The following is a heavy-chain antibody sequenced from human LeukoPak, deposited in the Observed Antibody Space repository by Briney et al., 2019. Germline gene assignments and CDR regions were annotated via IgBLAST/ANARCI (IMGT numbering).Heavy chain of an antibody. D-gene: IGHD3-10*01. J-gene: IGHJ4*01. CDR1: GASISRYH. CDR3: ARDRQGDYYGAGAYSYYFDY. V-gene: IGHV4-4*07. CDR2: IYTSGIT. Sequence: SETLSLTCTVSGASISRYHWSWVRQAAGKGLEWIGRIYTSGITNCNPSLNSRVTISVDKPKNLFSLRLSSMTAADTAVYYCARDRQGDYYGAGAYSYYFDYWGHGTLVTVSS.